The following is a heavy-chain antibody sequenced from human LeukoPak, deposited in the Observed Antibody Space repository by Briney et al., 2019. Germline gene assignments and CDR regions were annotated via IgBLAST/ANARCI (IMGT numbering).Heavy chain of an antibody. J-gene: IGHJ2*01. V-gene: IGHV3-74*01. CDR3: IRTTTTADWYFDL. CDR2: INSDGSST. CDR1: GFTFSNYW. Sequence: GGSLRLSCAVSGFTFSNYWMYWVRQAPGKRLVWVARINSDGSSTTYADSVEGRFTISRDNTKSMLHLQMHSLRVDDSAVYFCIRTTTTADWYFDLWGRGTLVTVSS. D-gene: IGHD1-1*01.